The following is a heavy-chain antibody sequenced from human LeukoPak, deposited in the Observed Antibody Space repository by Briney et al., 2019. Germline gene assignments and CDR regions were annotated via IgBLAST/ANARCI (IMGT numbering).Heavy chain of an antibody. CDR2: VNNDGSST. CDR3: ARDRGDPLFDY. D-gene: IGHD3-10*01. CDR1: GFTFSNYW. V-gene: IGHV3-74*01. Sequence: GGSLRLSCAASGFTFSNYWMHWVRQAPGKGLVWVSRVNNDGSSTSYTDSVKGRFTIARDNAKNTLYLQMNSLRAEDTAVYYCARDRGDPLFDYWGQGTLVTVSS. J-gene: IGHJ4*02.